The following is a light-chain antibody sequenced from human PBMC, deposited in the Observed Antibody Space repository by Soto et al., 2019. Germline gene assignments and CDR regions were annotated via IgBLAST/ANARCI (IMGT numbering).Light chain of an antibody. CDR2: GAS. CDR3: QQYNNWPRT. V-gene: IGKV3-15*01. CDR1: QSVSSN. Sequence: EIVMTQSPATLSVSPGERATLSCRASQSVSSNLAWYQQKPGQAPRHLIYGASTRATGIPARFSGSGSGTEFTLTISSLQSEEDAVYYCQQYNNWPRTFGQGTKVEIK. J-gene: IGKJ1*01.